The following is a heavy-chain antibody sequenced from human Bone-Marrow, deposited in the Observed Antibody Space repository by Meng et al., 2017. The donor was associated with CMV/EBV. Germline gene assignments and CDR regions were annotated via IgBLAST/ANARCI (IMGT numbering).Heavy chain of an antibody. J-gene: IGHJ4*02. V-gene: IGHV3-7*01. CDR1: GFTFSSSW. CDR2: IKFDGGEI. D-gene: IGHD3-10*01. Sequence: GSLKISCAASGFTFSSSWMSWVRQAPGKGLEWVANIKFDGGEIYYVDPVKGRFTISRDNAKNSLYLQMNGLRAEDTAVYYCARDPHFGALDYWGQGTLVTVSS. CDR3: ARDPHFGALDY.